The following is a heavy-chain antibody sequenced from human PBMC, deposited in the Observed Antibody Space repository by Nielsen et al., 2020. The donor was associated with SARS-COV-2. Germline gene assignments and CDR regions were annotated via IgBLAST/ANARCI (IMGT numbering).Heavy chain of an antibody. J-gene: IGHJ6*02. D-gene: IGHD2-15*01. V-gene: IGHV4-4*02. Sequence: SETLSLTCAVSGGSISSSNWWSWVRQPPGKGLEWIGEIYHSGSTNYNPSLKSRVTISVDKSKNQFSLKLSSVTAADTAVYYCARHMYCSGGSCYSGVFGGMDVWGQGTTVTVSS. CDR1: GGSISSSNW. CDR3: ARHMYCSGGSCYSGVFGGMDV. CDR2: IYHSGST.